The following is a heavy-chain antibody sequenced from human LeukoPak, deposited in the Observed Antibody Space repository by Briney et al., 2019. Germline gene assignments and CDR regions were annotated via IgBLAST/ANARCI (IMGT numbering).Heavy chain of an antibody. V-gene: IGHV3-48*02. CDR3: ARDSYYDSGGFYFDY. D-gene: IGHD3-22*01. J-gene: IGHJ4*02. Sequence: GGSLRLSCAASGFTFSTYSMNWVRQAPGKGLEWVSYISSSSNTIYYADSVKGRFTISRDNAKNSLYLQMNSLRDEDTAVYYCARDSYYDSGGFYFDYWGQGTLVTVSS. CDR1: GFTFSTYS. CDR2: ISSSSNTI.